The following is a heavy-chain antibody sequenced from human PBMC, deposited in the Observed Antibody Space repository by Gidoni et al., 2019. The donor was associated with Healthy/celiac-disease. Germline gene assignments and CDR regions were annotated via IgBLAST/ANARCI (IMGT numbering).Heavy chain of an antibody. J-gene: IGHJ4*02. CDR2: ISGSVVST. D-gene: IGHD2-21*02. CDR1: GFTFSRYA. V-gene: IGHV3-23*01. Sequence: EVQLLESGGGLVQPGGSLRLSCAASGFTFSRYAMSWVRQAPGKGLEWVSAISGSVVSTYYADSVKGRFTISRDNSKNTLYPQMNSLRAEDTAVYYCAKDSPPCGGDCYSGNWYYFDYWGQGTLVTVSS. CDR3: AKDSPPCGGDCYSGNWYYFDY.